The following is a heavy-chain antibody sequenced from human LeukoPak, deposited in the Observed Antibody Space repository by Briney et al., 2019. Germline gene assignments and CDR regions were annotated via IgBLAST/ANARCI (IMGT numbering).Heavy chain of an antibody. Sequence: VASVKVSCKASGYSFSSYGITWVRQAPGQGLEWMGWISAYNGNTYYAQKLQDRVTMTTDTSTSTAYMELRSLRSDDTAVYYCARESVNFDWILFSWGQGTLVTVSS. CDR3: ARESVNFDWILFS. CDR2: ISAYNGNT. CDR1: GYSFSSYG. J-gene: IGHJ5*02. V-gene: IGHV1-18*01. D-gene: IGHD3-9*01.